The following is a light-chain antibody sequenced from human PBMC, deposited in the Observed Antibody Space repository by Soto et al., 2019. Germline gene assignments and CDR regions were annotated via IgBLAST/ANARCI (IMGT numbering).Light chain of an antibody. CDR3: HQRSKWPHWT. CDR1: ENVGRY. CDR2: DAS. J-gene: IGKJ1*01. Sequence: EIVLTQSPVTLSLSPGERATLSCRASENVGRYLAWYQQNPGQAPRLLIYDASNRATGIPARFSVSGSRTDFTLSISSLETEDCAGYYWHQRSKWPHWTFGQGNKVEI. V-gene: IGKV3-11*01.